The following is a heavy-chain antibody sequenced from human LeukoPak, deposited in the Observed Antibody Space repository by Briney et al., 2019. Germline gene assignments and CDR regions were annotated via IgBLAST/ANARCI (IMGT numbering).Heavy chain of an antibody. CDR3: ARQDGSGSYYKVYAFDI. J-gene: IGHJ3*02. CDR2: INPNSGGT. Sequence: ASVKVSCKASGYTFTGYYMHWVRQAPGQGLEGMGWINPNSGGTNYAQKFQGRVTMTRDTSISTAYMELSRLRSDDTAVYYCARQDGSGSYYKVYAFDIWGQGTMVTVSS. CDR1: GYTFTGYY. D-gene: IGHD3-10*01. V-gene: IGHV1-2*02.